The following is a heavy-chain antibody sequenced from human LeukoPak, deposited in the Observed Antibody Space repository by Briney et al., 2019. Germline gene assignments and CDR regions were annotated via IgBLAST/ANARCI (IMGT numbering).Heavy chain of an antibody. Sequence: SETLSLTCTVSGGSFSSYYWSWIRQPAGKGLEYIGRIYTSGSTNYNPSLESRVTISVDTSKNQFSLKLSSVTAADTAVYYCARVGNDFWSGYYGDYYYYYMDVWGKGTTVTVSS. CDR3: ARVGNDFWSGYYGDYYYYYMDV. J-gene: IGHJ6*03. CDR1: GGSFSSYY. D-gene: IGHD3-3*01. CDR2: IYTSGST. V-gene: IGHV4-4*07.